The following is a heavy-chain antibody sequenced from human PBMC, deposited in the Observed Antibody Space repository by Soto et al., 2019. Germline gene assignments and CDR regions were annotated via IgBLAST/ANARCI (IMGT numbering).Heavy chain of an antibody. CDR3: ARGPRHSDAY. CDR1: GFTFSTSW. J-gene: IGHJ4*02. CDR2: IKQDGSEE. V-gene: IGHV3-7*05. Sequence: EVQLVESGGGLVQPGGSLKFSCSASGFTFSTSWMSWVRQAPGKGLEWVANIKQDGSEEYYVDSVKGRFTVSRDNAKNSLYLQMNSLRVEDTAVYFCARGPRHSDAYWGLGTLVTVSS. D-gene: IGHD5-18*01.